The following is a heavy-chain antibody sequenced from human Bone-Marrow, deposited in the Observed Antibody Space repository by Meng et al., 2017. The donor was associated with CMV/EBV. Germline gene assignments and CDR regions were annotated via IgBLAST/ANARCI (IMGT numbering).Heavy chain of an antibody. V-gene: IGHV4-59*01. CDR2: IYYSGST. D-gene: IGHD1-26*01. CDR1: GGSISSYY. Sequence: GSLRLSCTVSGGSISSYYWSWIRQPPGKGLEWIGYIYYSGSTNYNPSLKSRVTISVDTSKNQFSLKLSSVTAADTAVYYCARALYSGSYYLPIDAFDIWAQGTMVTVSS. J-gene: IGHJ3*02. CDR3: ARALYSGSYYLPIDAFDI.